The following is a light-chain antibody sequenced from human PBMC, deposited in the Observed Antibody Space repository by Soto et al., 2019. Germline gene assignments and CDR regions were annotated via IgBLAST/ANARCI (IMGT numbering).Light chain of an antibody. CDR3: QQYGSAPLT. CDR2: GAS. J-gene: IGKJ1*01. V-gene: IGKV3-20*01. CDR1: QSVSSSY. Sequence: EIVLTQSPGTLSLSPGERATLSCRASQSVSSSYLAWYQQKPGQAPRPLIYGASSRAIGIPDRFSGSGSGTDFNLTISRVETGELAIYYSQQYGSAPLTFGQGTKVEIK.